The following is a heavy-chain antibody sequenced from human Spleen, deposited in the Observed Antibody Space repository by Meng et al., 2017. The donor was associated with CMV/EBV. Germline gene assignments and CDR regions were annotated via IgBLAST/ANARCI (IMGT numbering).Heavy chain of an antibody. J-gene: IGHJ6*02. CDR2: IYYSGST. D-gene: IGHD2-2*01. CDR3: ARDSRVLGMDV. V-gene: IGHV4-59*01. Sequence: SETLSLTCTVSGGSIRSYYWSWIRQPPGKGLEWIGYIYYSGSTNYNPSLKSRVTMSVDTSKNQFSLNLSSVTAADTAVYYCARDSRVLGMDVWGQGTTVTVSS. CDR1: GGSIRSYY.